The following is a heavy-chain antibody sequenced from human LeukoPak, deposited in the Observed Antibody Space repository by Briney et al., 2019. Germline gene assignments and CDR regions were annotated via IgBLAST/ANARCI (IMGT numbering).Heavy chain of an antibody. J-gene: IGHJ4*02. CDR1: GYTFTGDY. D-gene: IGHD6-13*01. CDR2: MNPNSGNT. CDR3: ARGRLVRSSSWYYFDY. V-gene: IGHV1-8*02. Sequence: ASVKVSCKASGYTFTGDYMHWVRQATGQGLEWMGWMNPNSGNTGYAQKFQGRVTMTRNTSISTAYMELSSLRSEDTAVYYCARGRLVRSSSWYYFDYWGQGTLVTVSS.